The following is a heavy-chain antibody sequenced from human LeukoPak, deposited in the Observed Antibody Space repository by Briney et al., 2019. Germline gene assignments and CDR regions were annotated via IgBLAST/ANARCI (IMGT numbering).Heavy chain of an antibody. CDR3: ARDGSSSWFGSVYYFDY. Sequence: PSETLSLTCAVSGGSISSYYWSWIRQPAGKGLEWIGRIYTSGSTNYNPSLKSRVTMSVDTSKNQFSLKLSSVTAADTAVYYCARDGSSSWFGSVYYFDYWGQGTLVTVSS. D-gene: IGHD6-13*01. J-gene: IGHJ4*02. CDR1: GGSISSYY. CDR2: IYTSGST. V-gene: IGHV4-4*07.